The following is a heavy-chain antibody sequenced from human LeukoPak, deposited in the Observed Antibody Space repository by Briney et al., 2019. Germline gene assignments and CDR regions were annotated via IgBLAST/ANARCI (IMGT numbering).Heavy chain of an antibody. J-gene: IGHJ5*02. Sequence: SESLSLTCTVSGGSITNYYWSWIRQPPGKGLEWIGYIYYSGNTDYNPSLKSRVTISVDTSKKQFFLKLSSVTAADTAVYYCARHIQSWFDPWGQGTLVTVSS. D-gene: IGHD5-18*01. CDR1: GGSITNYY. CDR2: IYYSGNT. CDR3: ARHIQSWFDP. V-gene: IGHV4-59*08.